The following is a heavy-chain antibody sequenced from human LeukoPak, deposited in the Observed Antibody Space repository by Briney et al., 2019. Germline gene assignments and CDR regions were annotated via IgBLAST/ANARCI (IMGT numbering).Heavy chain of an antibody. Sequence: SETLSLTCAVYGGSFSGYYWSWIRQPPGKGLEWIGEINHSGSTNYNPPLKGRVTISVDTSKNQFSLKLSSVTAADTAVYYCASPSGYGMDVWGQGTTVTVSS. J-gene: IGHJ6*02. CDR1: GGSFSGYY. CDR2: INHSGST. CDR3: ASPSGYGMDV. D-gene: IGHD6-6*01. V-gene: IGHV4-34*01.